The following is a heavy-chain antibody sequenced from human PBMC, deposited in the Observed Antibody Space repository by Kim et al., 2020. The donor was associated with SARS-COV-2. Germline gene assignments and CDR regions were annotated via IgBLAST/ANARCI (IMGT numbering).Heavy chain of an antibody. CDR2: ISWDGGST. Sequence: GGSLRLSCAASGFTFDDYTMHWVRQAPGKGLEWVSLISWDGGSTYYADSVKGRFTISRDNSKNSLYLQMNSLRTEDTALYYCAKDTQGYCSSTSCLSYGMDVWGQGTTVTVSS. J-gene: IGHJ6*02. CDR1: GFTFDDYT. D-gene: IGHD2-2*01. CDR3: AKDTQGYCSSTSCLSYGMDV. V-gene: IGHV3-43*01.